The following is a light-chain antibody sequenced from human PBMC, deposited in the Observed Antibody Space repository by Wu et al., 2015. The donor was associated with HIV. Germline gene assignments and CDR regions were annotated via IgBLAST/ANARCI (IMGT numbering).Light chain of an antibody. CDR2: GAS. J-gene: IGKJ5*01. CDR1: QSVSSN. Sequence: EIVMTQSPATLSVSPGERATLSCRASQSVSSNLAWYQQKPGQAPRLLIYGASTRATGIPARFSGSGSGTDFTLTITRLDPEDFAMYHCQQYAGATPTFGQGTRLEI. CDR3: QQYAGATPT. V-gene: IGKV3-15*01.